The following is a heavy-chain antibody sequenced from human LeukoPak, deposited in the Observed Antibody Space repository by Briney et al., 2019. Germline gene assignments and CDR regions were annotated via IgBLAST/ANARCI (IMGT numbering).Heavy chain of an antibody. CDR2: IKSKTDGGTT. V-gene: IGHV3-15*01. D-gene: IGHD3-22*01. J-gene: IGHJ3*02. CDR3: TTEDHIFRRSSGYSVGAFDI. Sequence: GGSLRLSCAASGFTFSNAWMSWVRQAPGKGLEWVGRIKSKTDGGTTDYAAPVKGRFTISGDDSKNTLYLQMNSLKTEDTAVYYCTTEDHIFRRSSGYSVGAFDIWGQGTMVTVSS. CDR1: GFTFSNAW.